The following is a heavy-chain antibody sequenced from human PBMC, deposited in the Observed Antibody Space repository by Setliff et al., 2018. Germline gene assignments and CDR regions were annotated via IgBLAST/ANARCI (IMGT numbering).Heavy chain of an antibody. CDR3: SRGAYTDIVPVSLDS. CDR1: GFLVSSTC. Sequence: GGSLSLSCIASGFLVSSTCMMWVRKAPGKGLESVAVIYRGGGTLNYCDPVRGRFTISTENCKNTLYFQMNSLRPEDTASYFCSRGAYTDIVPVSLDSWGQGALVTVSA. D-gene: IGHD3-16*01. CDR2: IYRGGGTL. J-gene: IGHJ4*02. V-gene: IGHV3-53*05.